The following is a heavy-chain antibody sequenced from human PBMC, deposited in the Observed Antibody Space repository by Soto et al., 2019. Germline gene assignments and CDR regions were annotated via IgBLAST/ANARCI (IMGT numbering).Heavy chain of an antibody. D-gene: IGHD3-22*01. Sequence: QVQLQESGPGLVKPSGTLSLTCAVSGGSISSSNWWSWVRQPPGKGLEWIGEIYHSGSTNYNPSLKSRVTILVNKVKNQFSLKLSSVTAADTAVYYCARVRFGDSSGYYPAPFDYWGQGTLVTVSS. CDR3: ARVRFGDSSGYYPAPFDY. J-gene: IGHJ4*02. V-gene: IGHV4-4*02. CDR1: GGSISSSNW. CDR2: IYHSGST.